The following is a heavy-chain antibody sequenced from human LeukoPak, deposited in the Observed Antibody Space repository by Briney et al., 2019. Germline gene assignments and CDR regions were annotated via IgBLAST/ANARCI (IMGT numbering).Heavy chain of an antibody. CDR2: IKEDASEK. Sequence: GGSLRLPCTASGFTFSLYWMTWVRQAPEKGPEWVANIKEDASEKDYVDSVKGRFTISRDNGKNSLYLQMNSLRGEDTAVYYCARLNWNYADYWGQGTLVTVSS. J-gene: IGHJ4*02. CDR1: GFTFSLYW. CDR3: ARLNWNYADY. V-gene: IGHV3-7*01. D-gene: IGHD3-3*01.